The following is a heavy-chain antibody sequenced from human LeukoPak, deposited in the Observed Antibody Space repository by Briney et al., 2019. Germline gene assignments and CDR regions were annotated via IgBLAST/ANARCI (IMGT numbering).Heavy chain of an antibody. CDR3: ARGTLKAAATDFDY. Sequence: PGGPLNLSWAASGFTFDDYGMSWFRQAQGKGPDGASGINWNGGSTGYADSVKGRFTISRDNAKNSLYLQMNSLRAEDTALYYCARGTLKAAATDFDYWGQGTLVTVSS. CDR2: INWNGGST. J-gene: IGHJ4*02. CDR1: GFTFDDYG. D-gene: IGHD6-13*01. V-gene: IGHV3-20*04.